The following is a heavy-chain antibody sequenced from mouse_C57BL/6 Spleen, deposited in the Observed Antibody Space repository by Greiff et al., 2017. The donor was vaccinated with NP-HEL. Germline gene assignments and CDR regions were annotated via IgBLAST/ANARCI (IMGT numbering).Heavy chain of an antibody. J-gene: IGHJ4*01. CDR1: GFTFSSYA. CDR3: ARDLMDY. Sequence: EVKLMESGGGLVKPGGSLKLSCAASGFTFSSYAMSWVRQTPEKRLEWVATISDGGSYTYYPDNVKGRFTISRDNAKNNLYLQMSHLKSEDTAMYYCARDLMDYWGQGTSVTVSS. CDR2: ISDGGSYT. V-gene: IGHV5-4*01.